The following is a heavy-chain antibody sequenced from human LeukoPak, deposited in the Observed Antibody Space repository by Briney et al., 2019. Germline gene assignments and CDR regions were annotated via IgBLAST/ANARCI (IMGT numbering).Heavy chain of an antibody. CDR2: ISTSGGNT. CDR1: GFTFSSSA. J-gene: IGHJ4*02. D-gene: IGHD3-16*01. Sequence: GGSLRLSCAASGFTFSSSAMNWVRQAPGKGLEWVSAISTSGGNTYYADSVEGRFTISRDNSKNTLYLQMNSLRAEDTAVYYCARGRGLRLGELWADYWGQGTLVTVSS. CDR3: ARGRGLRLGELWADY. V-gene: IGHV3-23*01.